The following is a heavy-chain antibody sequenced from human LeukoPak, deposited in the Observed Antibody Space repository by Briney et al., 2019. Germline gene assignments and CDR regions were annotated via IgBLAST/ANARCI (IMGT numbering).Heavy chain of an antibody. J-gene: IGHJ4*02. D-gene: IGHD3-22*01. V-gene: IGHV4-34*01. CDR3: ARGRNYYESSGYYYYFDY. CDR1: GGSFRGYY. Sequence: PSETLSLTCAVSGGSFRGYYWNWIRQPPGKGLEWAGEINSSGGTNYNPSLKSRLTLSVDTSKYQFSLKLSSVTAADTAVYYCARGRNYYESSGYYYYFDYWGQGTLVTVAS. CDR2: INSSGGT.